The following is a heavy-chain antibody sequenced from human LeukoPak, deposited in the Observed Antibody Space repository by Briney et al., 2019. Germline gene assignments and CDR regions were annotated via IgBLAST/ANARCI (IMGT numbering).Heavy chain of an antibody. Sequence: SETLSLTCIVSGGSISSSSYYWGWIRQSPGKGLEWIGYIYYSGSTNYNPSLKSRVTISVDTSKNQFSLKLSSVTAADTAVYYCARGEMATIEDAFDIWGQGTMVTVSS. CDR3: ARGEMATIEDAFDI. J-gene: IGHJ3*02. D-gene: IGHD5-24*01. CDR1: GGSISSSSYY. V-gene: IGHV4-61*05. CDR2: IYYSGST.